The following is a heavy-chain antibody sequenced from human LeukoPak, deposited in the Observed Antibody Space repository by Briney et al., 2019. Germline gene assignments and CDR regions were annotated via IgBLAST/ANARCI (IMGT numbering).Heavy chain of an antibody. V-gene: IGHV4-34*01. CDR3: ARGRSGSYSGNWFDP. J-gene: IGHJ5*02. D-gene: IGHD1-26*01. CDR2: INHSGST. CDR1: GGSFSGYY. Sequence: PSETLSLTCAVYGGSFSGYYWSWIRQHPGKGREWIGGINHSGSTNYNPSLKSRVTISVDTSKNQFSLKLSSVTAADTAVYYCARGRSGSYSGNWFDPWGQGTLVTVSS.